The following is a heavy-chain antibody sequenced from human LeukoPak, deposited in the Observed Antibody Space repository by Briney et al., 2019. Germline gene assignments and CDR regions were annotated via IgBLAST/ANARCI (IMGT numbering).Heavy chain of an antibody. CDR1: GYTFTSYD. CDR2: MNPNSGNT. CDR3: ARDLSLQGFDY. V-gene: IGHV1-8*01. J-gene: IGHJ4*02. Sequence: ASVKVSCKASGYTFTSYDINWERQATGQGLEWMGWMNPNSGNTGYAQKFQGRVTMTRNTAITTAYMELSSLRSEDTAVYYCARDLSLQGFDYWGQGTLVTVSS.